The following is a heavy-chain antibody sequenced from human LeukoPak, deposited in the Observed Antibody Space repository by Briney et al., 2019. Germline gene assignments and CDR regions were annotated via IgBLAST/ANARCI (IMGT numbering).Heavy chain of an antibody. CDR1: GYTFTGYY. CDR3: ARATLYDYFFNY. J-gene: IGHJ4*02. CDR2: INPNSGGT. Sequence: GASVTVSCTASGYTFTGYYMHWVRQAPGQGLEWMGWINPNSGGTNYAQKFQGWVTMTRDTSISTAYMELSRLRSDDTAVYYCARATLYDYFFNYWGQGTLVTVSS. D-gene: IGHD5/OR15-5a*01. V-gene: IGHV1-2*04.